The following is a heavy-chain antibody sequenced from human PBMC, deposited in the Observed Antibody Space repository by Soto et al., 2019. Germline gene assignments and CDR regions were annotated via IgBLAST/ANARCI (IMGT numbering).Heavy chain of an antibody. J-gene: IGHJ6*02. CDR2: ISGGGGTI. CDR1: GFSFSAYG. V-gene: IGHV3-23*01. CDR3: AKDRGNGDTPNIYSYYGIEV. Sequence: EVQLLESGGALEQPGGSLTLSCAVSGFSFSAYGMSWVQQASGKGLEWISFISGGGGTIYYADSVKGRFISSRDNSKNTLYLQKTSLSVDDTAVYYCAKDRGNGDTPNIYSYYGIEVWGQGTTVTVSS. D-gene: IGHD4-17*01.